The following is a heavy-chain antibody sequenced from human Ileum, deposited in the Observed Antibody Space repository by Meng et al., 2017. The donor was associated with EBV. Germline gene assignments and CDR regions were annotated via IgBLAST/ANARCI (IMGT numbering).Heavy chain of an antibody. CDR3: AKNGEKYFEY. CDR1: GVSISVIIW. Sequence: QVQVQEWVPGRVNPSGTLSATCAVSGVSISVIIWWSWVRQSPEKGLEWIGEMSDSGITHYNPSLKSRVTISADKSNNQFSLKLTSVTSADTAVYFCAKNGEKYFEYWGQGTLVTVSS. CDR2: MSDSGIT. V-gene: IGHV4-4*02. J-gene: IGHJ4*02.